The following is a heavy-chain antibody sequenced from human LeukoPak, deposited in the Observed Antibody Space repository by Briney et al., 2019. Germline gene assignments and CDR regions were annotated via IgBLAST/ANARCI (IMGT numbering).Heavy chain of an antibody. CDR2: INAGNGNT. J-gene: IGHJ3*02. V-gene: IGHV1-3*01. D-gene: IGHD3-10*01. Sequence: ASVKVSCKASGYTFTSYAMHWVRQAPGQRLEWMGWINAGNGNTKYSQKFQGRVTITRDTSASTAYMELSSLRSEDTAVYYYARESLKQMRGFDIWGQGTMVTVSS. CDR1: GYTFTSYA. CDR3: ARESLKQMRGFDI.